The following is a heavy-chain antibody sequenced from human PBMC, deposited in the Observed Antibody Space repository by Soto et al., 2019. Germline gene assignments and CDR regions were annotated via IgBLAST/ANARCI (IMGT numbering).Heavy chain of an antibody. J-gene: IGHJ5*02. V-gene: IGHV4-59*01. CDR1: GGSINSNY. CDR3: ARDLGRGWGGFNL. CDR2: IYYTGST. Sequence: SETLSLTCTVSGGSINSNYWGWIRQPPGKGLEWIGYIYYTGSTNYSPSLKSRVTISLHTSKNQFSLKLTSVTAADTAVYYCARDLGRGWGGFNLWGQGILVTVSS. D-gene: IGHD3-10*01.